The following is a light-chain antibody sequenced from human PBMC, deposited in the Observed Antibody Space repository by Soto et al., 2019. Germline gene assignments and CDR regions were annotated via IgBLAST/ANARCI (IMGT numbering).Light chain of an antibody. J-gene: IGKJ1*01. Sequence: EIVMTQSPATLSLSPGERATLSCRASQSVNSNLAWYQQKAGQAPRLLIYGTSTRATGIPARFSGSGSGTDFTLTISSLQFEDFAVYYCQQYNNLPRTFGQGTKVEIK. CDR3: QQYNNLPRT. V-gene: IGKV3-15*01. CDR2: GTS. CDR1: QSVNSN.